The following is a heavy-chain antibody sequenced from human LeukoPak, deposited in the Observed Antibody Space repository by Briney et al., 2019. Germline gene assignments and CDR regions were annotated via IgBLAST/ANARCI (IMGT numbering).Heavy chain of an antibody. V-gene: IGHV1-69*06. CDR2: IIPIFGTA. Sequence: ASVKVSCKASGGTFSSYAISWVRQAPGQGLEWVGGIIPIFGTANYAQKFQGRVTITADKSTSTAYMELSSLRSEDTAVYYCARADYYDSSGYYYYWGQGTLVTVSS. D-gene: IGHD3-22*01. CDR1: GGTFSSYA. J-gene: IGHJ4*02. CDR3: ARADYYDSSGYYYY.